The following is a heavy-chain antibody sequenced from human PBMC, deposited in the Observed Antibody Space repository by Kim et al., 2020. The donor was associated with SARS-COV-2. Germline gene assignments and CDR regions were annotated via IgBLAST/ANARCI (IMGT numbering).Heavy chain of an antibody. Sequence: VGSLRLSCAASGFTLSRYWMHWVRQAPGEGLVWVSGIDGDGRTTTYADSVKGRFTISRDNAKNTLYLQMNSLRAEDTAVSYCAKLGPCSGGDRPLALYI. D-gene: IGHD2-15*01. CDR2: IDGDGRTT. CDR1: GFTLSRYW. J-gene: IGHJ3*02. CDR3: AKLGPCSGGDRPLALYI. V-gene: IGHV3-74*01.